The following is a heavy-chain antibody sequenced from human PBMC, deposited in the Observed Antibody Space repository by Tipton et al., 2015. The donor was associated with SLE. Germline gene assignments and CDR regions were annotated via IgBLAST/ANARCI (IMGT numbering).Heavy chain of an antibody. Sequence: GSLRLSCAASGFTFSSYSMNWVRQAPGKGLEWVSYISSSSSTIYYADSVKGRFTISRDNAKNSLYLQINSLRAEDTAVYYCARGLEAAAGPGYFQHWGQGTLVTVSS. CDR1: GFTFSSYS. J-gene: IGHJ1*01. V-gene: IGHV3-48*01. D-gene: IGHD6-13*01. CDR2: ISSSSSTI. CDR3: ARGLEAAAGPGYFQH.